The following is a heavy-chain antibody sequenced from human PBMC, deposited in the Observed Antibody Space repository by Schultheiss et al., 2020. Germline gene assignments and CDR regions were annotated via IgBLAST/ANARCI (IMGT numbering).Heavy chain of an antibody. CDR1: GFTFSDYY. V-gene: IGHV3-11*01. J-gene: IGHJ5*02. CDR2: ISSSGSTI. CDR3: ARAVSSPNHWFDP. D-gene: IGHD1-14*01. Sequence: GGSLRLSCAASGFTFSDYYMSWIRQAPGKGLEWVSYISSSGSTIYYADSVKGRFTISRDNAKNSLYLQMNSLRAEDTAVYYCARAVSSPNHWFDPWGQGTLVTVSS.